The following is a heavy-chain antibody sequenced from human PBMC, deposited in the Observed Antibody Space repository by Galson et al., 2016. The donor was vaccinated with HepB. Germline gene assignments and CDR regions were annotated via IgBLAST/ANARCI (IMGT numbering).Heavy chain of an antibody. J-gene: IGHJ3*02. CDR3: AREGYYYDNSFFRRENAFDI. Sequence: SLRLSCAASGFTFSSYWMHWVRQAPGKGLVWVSRINSDGNTTNYADSVKGRFTISRDNAKNTLYLQMNSLRAEDTAVYYCAREGYYYDNSFFRRENAFDIWGPGTMVTVSS. V-gene: IGHV3-74*01. CDR2: INSDGNTT. CDR1: GFTFSSYW. D-gene: IGHD3-22*01.